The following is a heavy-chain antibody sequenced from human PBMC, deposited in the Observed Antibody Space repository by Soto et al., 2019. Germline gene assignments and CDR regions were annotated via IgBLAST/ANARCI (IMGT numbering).Heavy chain of an antibody. V-gene: IGHV4-4*07. J-gene: IGHJ5*02. D-gene: IGHD3-22*01. CDR1: GGSISSYY. Sequence: QVQLQESGPGLVKPSETLSLTCTVSGGSISSYYWSWIRQPAGKGLEWIGRIYTSGSTNYNPSLKSRVTMSVDTSKNQFSLKLSSVNAADTAVYYCARDVYYYDSSGYHNWFDPWGQGTLVTVSS. CDR2: IYTSGST. CDR3: ARDVYYYDSSGYHNWFDP.